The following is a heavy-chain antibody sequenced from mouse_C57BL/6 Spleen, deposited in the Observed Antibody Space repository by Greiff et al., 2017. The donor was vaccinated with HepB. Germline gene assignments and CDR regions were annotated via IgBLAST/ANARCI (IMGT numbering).Heavy chain of an antibody. Sequence: EVQLQQSGTVLARPGASVKMSCKTSGYTFTSYWMHWVKQRPGQGLEWIGAIYPGNSDTSYNQKFKGKAKLTAGTSASTAYMELSSLTNEDSAVYDCTRGVVTGYAMDYWGQGTSVTVSS. D-gene: IGHD2-1*01. J-gene: IGHJ4*01. CDR1: GYTFTSYW. CDR2: IYPGNSDT. CDR3: TRGVVTGYAMDY. V-gene: IGHV1-5*01.